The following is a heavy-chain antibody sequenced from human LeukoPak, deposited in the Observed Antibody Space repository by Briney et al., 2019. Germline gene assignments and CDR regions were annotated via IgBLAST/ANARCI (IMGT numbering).Heavy chain of an antibody. J-gene: IGHJ4*02. Sequence: GRSLRLSCAASGFTFSSYGMHWVRQAPGKGLEWVAVIWYDGSNKYYADSVKGRFTISRDNSKNTLYLQMNSLRAEDTAVYYCARDETQYYYGSGSWLFDYWGQGTLVTVSS. CDR1: GFTFSSYG. CDR2: IWYDGSNK. CDR3: ARDETQYYYGSGSWLFDY. D-gene: IGHD3-10*01. V-gene: IGHV3-33*01.